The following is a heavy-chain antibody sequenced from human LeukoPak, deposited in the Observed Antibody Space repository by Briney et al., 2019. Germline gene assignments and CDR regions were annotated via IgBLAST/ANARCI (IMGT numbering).Heavy chain of an antibody. CDR2: IYYNGST. CDR1: GGSISSDSYY. V-gene: IGHV4-39*01. J-gene: IGHJ4*02. Sequence: SETLSLTCTVSGGSISSDSYYWAWIRQPPGKGLEWIASIYYNGSTYYNPSLKSRVTISVDTSRNQFSLKLNSVTAADTAVYYCASLAVAGLSEGYWGQGTLVIVSS. CDR3: ASLAVAGLSEGY. D-gene: IGHD6-19*01.